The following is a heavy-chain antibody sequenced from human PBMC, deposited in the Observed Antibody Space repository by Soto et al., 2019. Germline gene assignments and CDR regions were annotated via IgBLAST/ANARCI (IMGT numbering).Heavy chain of an antibody. CDR1: GYTFTNYW. J-gene: IGHJ6*02. D-gene: IGHD2-15*01. Sequence: PGESLKISCKASGYTFTNYWIGWVRQMPGKGLEWMAIIYPGESDAEYRPSFQGQVTISADKSISTTYLQWSSLKASDTAIYYCARHARPYCSGGSCYSYYYGMDVWGQGTTVTVSS. CDR3: ARHARPYCSGGSCYSYYYGMDV. V-gene: IGHV5-51*01. CDR2: IYPGESDA.